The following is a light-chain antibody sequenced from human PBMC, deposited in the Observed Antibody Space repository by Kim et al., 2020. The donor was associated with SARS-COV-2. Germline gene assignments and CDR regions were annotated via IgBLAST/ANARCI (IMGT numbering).Light chain of an antibody. CDR1: NSDVGGYDY. CDR2: DVN. CDR3: SSYTSSSPYV. V-gene: IGLV2-14*03. Sequence: QSALTQPASVSGSPGQSITISCTGTNSDVGGYDYVSWYQQFPGKAPKLMIYDVNKRPSGVSNRFSGSKSGNTASLTISGLQAEDEADYYCSSYTSSSPYVFGIGTKVTVL. J-gene: IGLJ1*01.